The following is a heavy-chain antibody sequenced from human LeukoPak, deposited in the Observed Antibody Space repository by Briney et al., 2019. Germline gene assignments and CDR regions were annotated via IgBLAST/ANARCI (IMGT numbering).Heavy chain of an antibody. CDR1: GDSSNYYY. Sequence: SETLSLTCTVSGDSSNYYYWTWIRQPPGKGLEWIGYISRSGSTNYDPSLKSRVTMSVDTAKNHFSLKLSSVTAADTAVYYCARDGRIVGATLNFDYWGQGTLVTVSS. D-gene: IGHD1-26*01. J-gene: IGHJ4*02. CDR2: ISRSGST. CDR3: ARDGRIVGATLNFDY. V-gene: IGHV4-59*01.